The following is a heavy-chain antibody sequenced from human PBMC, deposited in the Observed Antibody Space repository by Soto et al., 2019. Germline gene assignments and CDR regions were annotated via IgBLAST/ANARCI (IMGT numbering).Heavy chain of an antibody. CDR2: MNPNSGNT. CDR3: ARGVYGSGSYYIRDWFDH. Sequence: ASVKVSCKASGYTFTNYAIQWVRQAPGQRLEWMGWMNPNSGNTGYAQKFQGRVTMTRNTSISTAYMELSSLRSEDTAVYYCARGVYGSGSYYIRDWFDHWGQG. J-gene: IGHJ5*02. D-gene: IGHD3-10*01. CDR1: GYTFTNYA. V-gene: IGHV1-8*01.